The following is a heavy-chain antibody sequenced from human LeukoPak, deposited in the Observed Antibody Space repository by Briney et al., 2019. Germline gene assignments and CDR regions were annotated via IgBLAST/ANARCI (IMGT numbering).Heavy chain of an antibody. CDR2: ISDSGIST. Sequence: GGSLRLSCAASGFTFSSYAMSWVRQAPGKGLEWVSAISDSGISTYYADSVKGRFTISRDNSKNTLYLQMNSLRAEDTAVYYCARGPYYDFWSGYSGGVDYWGQGTLVTVSS. V-gene: IGHV3-23*01. J-gene: IGHJ4*02. D-gene: IGHD3-3*01. CDR3: ARGPYYDFWSGYSGGVDY. CDR1: GFTFSSYA.